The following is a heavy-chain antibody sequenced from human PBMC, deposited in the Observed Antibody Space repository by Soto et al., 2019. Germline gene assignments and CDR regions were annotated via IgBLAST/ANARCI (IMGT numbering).Heavy chain of an antibody. J-gene: IGHJ4*02. D-gene: IGHD1-26*01. Sequence: GSVSRACAASGFTVSNHWRCGVRQAAGKGLEWVANTRQEGSDEHYADFAKGRFTISRDNARKSLYLQMNSLRDEDTAVYYCARYEIGSFFYDYWGQGTVVTVSS. CDR2: TRQEGSDE. CDR1: GFTVSNHW. V-gene: IGHV3-7*05. CDR3: ARYEIGSFFYDY.